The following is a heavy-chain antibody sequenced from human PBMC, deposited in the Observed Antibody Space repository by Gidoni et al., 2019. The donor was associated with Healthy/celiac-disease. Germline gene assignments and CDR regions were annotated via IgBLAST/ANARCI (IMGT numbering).Heavy chain of an antibody. CDR3: ARSSGSYPDAFDI. V-gene: IGHV3-53*01. Sequence: EVQLVESGGGLIQPGGSLRLSCAASGFTVSSHYMSWVRQAPGKGLEWVSVIYSGGSTYYADSVKGRFTISRDNSKNTLYLQMNSLRAEDTAVYYCARSSGSYPDAFDIWGQGTMVTVSS. CDR2: IYSGGST. D-gene: IGHD1-26*01. CDR1: GFTVSSHY. J-gene: IGHJ3*02.